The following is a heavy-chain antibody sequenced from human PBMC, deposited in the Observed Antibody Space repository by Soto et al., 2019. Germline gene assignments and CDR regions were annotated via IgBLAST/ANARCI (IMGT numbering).Heavy chain of an antibody. J-gene: IGHJ5*02. V-gene: IGHV4-61*01. CDR1: GGSVSSGSYY. CDR3: ASSAAAEGSWFDP. D-gene: IGHD6-13*01. CDR2: IYYSGST. Sequence: SETLSLTCTVSGGSVSSGSYYWSWIRQPPGRGLEWIGYIYYSGSTNYNPSLKSRVTISVDTSKNQFSLKLSSVTAADTAVYYCASSAAAEGSWFDPWGQGTLVTVSS.